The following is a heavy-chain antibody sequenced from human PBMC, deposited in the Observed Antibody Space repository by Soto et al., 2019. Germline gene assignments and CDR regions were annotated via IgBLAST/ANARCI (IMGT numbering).Heavy chain of an antibody. Sequence: EVRLVESGGGLVQPGGSLRLSCAASGFTLSSYDIHWVRQATGEGLAWVSGIGSGGDTHYADSVKGRFIISREDGKNSLYLQINKLRVGDTAVYYCTRKTPPTGMEVWGQGATVTVSS. CDR2: IGSGGDT. CDR3: TRKTPPTGMEV. V-gene: IGHV3-13*01. CDR1: GFTLSSYD. D-gene: IGHD3-9*01. J-gene: IGHJ6*02.